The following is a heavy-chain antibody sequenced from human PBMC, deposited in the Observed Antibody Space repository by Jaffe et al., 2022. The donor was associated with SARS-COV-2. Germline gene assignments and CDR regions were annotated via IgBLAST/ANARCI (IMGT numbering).Heavy chain of an antibody. V-gene: IGHV3-49*04. CDR1: GFTFGDYA. Sequence: EVQLVESGGGLVQPGRSLRLSCTASGFTFGDYAMSWVRQAPGKGLEWVGFIRSKAYGGTTEYAASVKGRFTISRDDSKSIAYLQMNSLKTEDTAVYYCTRDVAWYYDFWSGYWGYWGQGTLVTVSS. CDR2: IRSKAYGGTT. D-gene: IGHD3-3*01. CDR3: TRDVAWYYDFWSGYWGY. J-gene: IGHJ4*02.